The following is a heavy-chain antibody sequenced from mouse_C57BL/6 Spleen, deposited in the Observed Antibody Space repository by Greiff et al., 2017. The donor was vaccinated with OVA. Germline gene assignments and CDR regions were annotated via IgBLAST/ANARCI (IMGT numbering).Heavy chain of an antibody. D-gene: IGHD1-1*01. CDR1: GFSLTSYG. CDR2: IWSDGST. J-gene: IGHJ4*01. V-gene: IGHV2-6*03. Sequence: VQLKESGPGLVAPSQSLSITCTVSGFSLTSYGVHWVRQPPGKGLEWLVVIWSDGSTTYNSALKSRLSISKDNSKSQVFLKMNSLQTDDTAMYYCARWGTTVVDAMDYWGQGTSVTVSS. CDR3: ARWGTTVVDAMDY.